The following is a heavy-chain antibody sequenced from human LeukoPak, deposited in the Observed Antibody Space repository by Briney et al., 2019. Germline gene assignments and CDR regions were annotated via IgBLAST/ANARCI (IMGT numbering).Heavy chain of an antibody. J-gene: IGHJ5*02. D-gene: IGHD3-10*01. CDR2: IRGYNGNT. CDR1: GNTFTNYG. CDR3: ARGGSNYGSGGYRKFDP. Sequence: ASVKVSCKASGNTFTNYGIIWVRQAPGQGLEWMGWIRGYNGNTNYARKLQGRVTMTTDTSTSTAYMELRSLRSDDTAVYYCARGGSNYGSGGYRKFDPWGQGTLVTVSS. V-gene: IGHV1-18*04.